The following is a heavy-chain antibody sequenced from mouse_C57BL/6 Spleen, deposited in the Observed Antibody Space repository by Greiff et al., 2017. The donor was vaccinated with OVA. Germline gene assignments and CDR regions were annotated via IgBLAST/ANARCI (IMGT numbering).Heavy chain of an antibody. Sequence: EVKVEESGGGLVKPGGSLKLSCAASGFTFSSYAMSWVRQTPEKRLEWVATISDGGSYTSYPDNVKGRFTLSRDNAKNNLYLQMSHLKSEDTAMYDCARAHYGEGVYAMDYWGQGTSVTVSS. V-gene: IGHV5-4*03. D-gene: IGHD1-2*01. CDR2: ISDGGSYT. CDR3: ARAHYGEGVYAMDY. J-gene: IGHJ4*01. CDR1: GFTFSSYA.